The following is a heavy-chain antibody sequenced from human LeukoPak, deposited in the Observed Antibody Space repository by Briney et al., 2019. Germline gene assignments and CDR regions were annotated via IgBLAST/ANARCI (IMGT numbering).Heavy chain of an antibody. CDR2: INDRGVNT. J-gene: IGHJ4*02. CDR1: GFTFRAFA. CDR3: AKGGDFYGNFDY. D-gene: IGHD2/OR15-2a*01. V-gene: IGHV3-23*01. Sequence: GGSLRLSCGASGFTFRAFAMSWVRQAPGKGLEWVSAINDRGVNTYYADSVKGRFTISRDNSKNTLYLQMNSLRAEDTAIYYCAKGGDFYGNFDYWGQGTLVTVSS.